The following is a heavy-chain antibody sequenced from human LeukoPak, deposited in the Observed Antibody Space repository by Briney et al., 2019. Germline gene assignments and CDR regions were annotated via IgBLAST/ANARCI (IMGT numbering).Heavy chain of an antibody. CDR2: ISGSGIKT. D-gene: IGHD2-8*02. V-gene: IGHV3-23*01. CDR1: GSTFSSYA. CDR3: AKDLRACTGGSCDQYGMDV. Sequence: HPGGSLRLSCAASGSTFSSYAMTWVRQAPGKGLEWVSVISGSGIKTNYADSVRSRFTISRDNSKNTLYLQMNSLRAEDTALYYCAKDLRACTGGSCDQYGMDVWGQGTLVTVSS. J-gene: IGHJ6*02.